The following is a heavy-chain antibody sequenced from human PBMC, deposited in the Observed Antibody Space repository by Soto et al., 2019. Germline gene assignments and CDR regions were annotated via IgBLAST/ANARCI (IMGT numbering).Heavy chain of an antibody. J-gene: IGHJ4*02. V-gene: IGHV4-59*01. CDR3: ARSDSFVYFDY. CDR2: IYYSGST. CDR1: GGSISSYY. D-gene: IGHD5-18*01. Sequence: SETLSLTCTVSGGSISSYYWSWIRQPPGKGLEWIGYIYYSGSTNYNPSLKSRVTISVDTSKNQFSLKLSSVTAADTAVYYCARSDSFVYFDYWGQGTQVTVSS.